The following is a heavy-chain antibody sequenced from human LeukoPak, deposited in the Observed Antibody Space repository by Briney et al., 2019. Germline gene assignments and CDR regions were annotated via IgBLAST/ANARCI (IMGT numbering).Heavy chain of an antibody. CDR3: ARHPDYYDSSGYYPRTNWFDP. CDR2: IYPGDSDT. V-gene: IGHV5-51*01. J-gene: IGHJ5*02. Sequence: GESLKISCKGSGYSFTSYWIGWVRQMPGKGLEWMGIIYPGDSDTRYSPSFQGQVTISADKSISTAYLQWSSLKASDTAMYYCARHPDYYDSSGYYPRTNWFDPWGQGTLVTVSS. CDR1: GYSFTSYW. D-gene: IGHD3-22*01.